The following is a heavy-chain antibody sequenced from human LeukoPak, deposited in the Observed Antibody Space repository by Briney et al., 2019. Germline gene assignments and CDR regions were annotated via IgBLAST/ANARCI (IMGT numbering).Heavy chain of an antibody. V-gene: IGHV3-23*01. J-gene: IGHJ4*02. CDR2: IGGGDT. D-gene: IGHD1-26*01. CDR3: AKDGQNFNAMWDYFDS. CDR1: GFDFSTYA. Sequence: GGSLRLSCTASGFDFSTYAMSWVRQAPGKGLEWVSGIGGGDTHYADSVKGRFTISRDNSKNTVELQMSSLRAEDTAVYYCAKDGQNFNAMWDYFDSWGRGTLVNVSS.